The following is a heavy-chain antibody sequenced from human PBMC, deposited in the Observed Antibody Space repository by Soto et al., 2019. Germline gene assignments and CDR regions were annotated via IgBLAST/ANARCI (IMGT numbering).Heavy chain of an antibody. D-gene: IGHD3-3*01. CDR2: INPNSGAT. Sequence: QVQLVQSGAEVRKPGASVRVSCKASGYTFTGHYIHWVRQAPGQGLEWMGWINPNSGATNYAQKFQDWVSMSRDTSISAAYMELTSLRSDATAVYYCASDALHVVDSAFRAAYFTYFDQWGQGTLVTVSS. CDR1: GYTFTGHY. V-gene: IGHV1-2*04. CDR3: ASDALHVVDSAFRAAYFTYFDQ. J-gene: IGHJ4*02.